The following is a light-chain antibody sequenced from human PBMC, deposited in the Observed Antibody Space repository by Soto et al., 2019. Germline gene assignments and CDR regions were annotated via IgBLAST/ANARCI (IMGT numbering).Light chain of an antibody. J-gene: IGKJ4*01. CDR1: QSVSSSY. Sequence: EIVLTQSPGTLSLSPGERATLSCRASQSVSSSYLAWYQQKPGQAPRLLIYGASSRATGIPDRFSGSGSGTDFTLTISRLEPEDFAVYYCQQYGGSPLTFGGGTRWISN. CDR3: QQYGGSPLT. V-gene: IGKV3-20*01. CDR2: GAS.